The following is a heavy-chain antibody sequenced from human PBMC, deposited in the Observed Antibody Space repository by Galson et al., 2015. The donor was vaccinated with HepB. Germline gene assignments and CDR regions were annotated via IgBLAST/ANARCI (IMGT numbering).Heavy chain of an antibody. CDR1: GYTFTSYY. D-gene: IGHD4-17*01. J-gene: IGHJ3*02. CDR3: ARGYGDLDAFDI. V-gene: IGHV1-46*04. Sequence: SVKVSCKASGYTFTSYYMHWVRQAPGQGLEWTGIINPSGGSTSYAQKLQGRVTMTRDTSTSTVYMELSSLRSEGTAVYYCARGYGDLDAFDIWGQGTMVTVSP. CDR2: INPSGGST.